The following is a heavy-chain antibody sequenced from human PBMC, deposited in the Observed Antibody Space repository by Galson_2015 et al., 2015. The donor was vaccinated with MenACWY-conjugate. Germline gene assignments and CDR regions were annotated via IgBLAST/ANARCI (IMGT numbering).Heavy chain of an antibody. CDR1: GGTFSSYT. CDR3: ARESVIRYGLLDF. V-gene: IGHV1-69*04. D-gene: IGHD2-21*01. J-gene: IGHJ4*02. Sequence: QSGAEVKMPGSSGSICCKASGGTFSSYTIGWVRKAPGQQSERMGYLIPLIDITNYSQHFQGSVMFTADKSAGTANMELRSLRSGDSGIYYCARESVIRYGLLDFWGQGTLVTVS. CDR2: LIPLIDIT.